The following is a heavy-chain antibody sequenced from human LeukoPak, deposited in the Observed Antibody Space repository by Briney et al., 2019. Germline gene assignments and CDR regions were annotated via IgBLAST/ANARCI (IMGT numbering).Heavy chain of an antibody. CDR1: GFTFSSYS. Sequence: PGGSLRLSCAASGFTFSSYSMNWVRQAPGKGLEWVSSIGSSSSYIYYADSVKGRFTISRDNAKNSLYLQMNSLRAEDTAVYYCARDPLLGYCSGGSCAIPYWGQGTLVTVSS. CDR2: IGSSSSYI. J-gene: IGHJ4*02. D-gene: IGHD2-15*01. CDR3: ARDPLLGYCSGGSCAIPY. V-gene: IGHV3-21*01.